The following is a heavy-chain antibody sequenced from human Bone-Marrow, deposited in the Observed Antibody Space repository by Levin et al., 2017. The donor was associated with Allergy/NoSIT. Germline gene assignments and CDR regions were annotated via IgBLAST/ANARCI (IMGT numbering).Heavy chain of an antibody. CDR3: ARENWLNDY. Sequence: GGSLRLSCAASGFTFSSYYMTWVRQAPGKGLEWVAHIKKDGSAQYYADSVKGRFTVSRDNAKNSLYLQMNSLRAEDTAVYYCARENWLNDYWGQGTLVTVSS. V-gene: IGHV3-7*04. CDR2: IKKDGSAQ. D-gene: IGHD1-1*01. J-gene: IGHJ4*02. CDR1: GFTFSSYY.